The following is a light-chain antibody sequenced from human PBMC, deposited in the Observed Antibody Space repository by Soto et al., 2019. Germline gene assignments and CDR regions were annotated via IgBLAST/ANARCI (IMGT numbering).Light chain of an antibody. J-gene: IGKJ1*01. Sequence: DIRMTQSPSTLSASVGDRVTISCRASQTISSWLAWYQQKPGKAPKLLIYEASSLESGVPSRFSGSGSGTEFTLTITSLQPDDFAIYYCQQHKTYPWTFGQGTKVEVK. CDR3: QQHKTYPWT. CDR1: QTISSW. V-gene: IGKV1-5*03. CDR2: EAS.